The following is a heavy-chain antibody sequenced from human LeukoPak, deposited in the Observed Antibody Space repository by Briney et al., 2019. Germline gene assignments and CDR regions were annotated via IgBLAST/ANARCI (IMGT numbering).Heavy chain of an antibody. D-gene: IGHD1-1*01. CDR1: GFTVSSNY. Sequence: GGSLRLSCAASGFTVSSNYMSWVRQAPGKGLEWVSVIYSSGSTYYADSVKGRFTISRDNSKNTLNLQMNSLRAEDTAVYYCAKTGNPPTGDYWGQGTLVTVSS. CDR2: IYSSGST. V-gene: IGHV3-53*01. J-gene: IGHJ4*02. CDR3: AKTGNPPTGDY.